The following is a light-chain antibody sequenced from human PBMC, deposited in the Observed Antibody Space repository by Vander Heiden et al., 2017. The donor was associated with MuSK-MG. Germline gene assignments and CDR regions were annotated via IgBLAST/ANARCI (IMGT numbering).Light chain of an antibody. V-gene: IGKV3-15*01. Sequence: EIVMTQSQATLSVSPGERVTLSCRASQSVSSNLDWYRQKPGQAPRLLISGVATSANGVPDRFSGSGSVTEFTLTSSSRQSEDFAVYYGQQDYSLQTFGQGTKVXIK. J-gene: IGKJ1*01. CDR1: QSVSSN. CDR2: GVA. CDR3: QQDYSLQT.